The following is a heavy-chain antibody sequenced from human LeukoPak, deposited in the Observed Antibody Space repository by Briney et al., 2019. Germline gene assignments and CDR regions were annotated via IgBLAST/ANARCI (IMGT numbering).Heavy chain of an antibody. CDR2: IDWDDDK. CDR3: ARMQSSGYRYFDY. CDR1: GFSLSTSGMC. Sequence: SGPALVKPPQTLTLTRTFSGFSLSTSGMCVSWIRQPPGKALEWLARIDWDDDKYYSTSLKTRLTISKDTSKNQVVLTMTNMDPVDTATYYCARMQSSGYRYFDYWGQGTLVTASS. D-gene: IGHD3-22*01. J-gene: IGHJ4*02. V-gene: IGHV2-70*11.